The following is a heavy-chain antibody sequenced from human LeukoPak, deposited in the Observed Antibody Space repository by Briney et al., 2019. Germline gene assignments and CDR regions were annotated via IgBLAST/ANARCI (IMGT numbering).Heavy chain of an antibody. J-gene: IGHJ4*02. D-gene: IGHD6-19*01. CDR2: INHSGST. CDR1: GGSFRGYY. Sequence: PSETLSLTCAVYGGSFRGYYWSWIRQPPGKGLEWIGEINHSGSTNYNPSLKSRVTISVDTSKNQFSLKLSSVTAADTAVYYCARVRSSGWALPTYWGQGTLVTVSS. V-gene: IGHV4-34*01. CDR3: ARVRSSGWALPTY.